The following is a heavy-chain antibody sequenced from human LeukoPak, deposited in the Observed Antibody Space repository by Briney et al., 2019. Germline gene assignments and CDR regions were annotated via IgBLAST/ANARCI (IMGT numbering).Heavy chain of an antibody. CDR1: VGSINSGNW. D-gene: IGHD3-22*01. CDR3: AREPLYYDSSGYYCYFDY. CDR2: INHSGST. Sequence: SGTLSLTCAVSVGSINSGNWWSWVRQSPGKGLEWIGEINHSGSTNYNPSLKSRVTISVDTSKNQFSLKLSSVTAADTAVCYCAREPLYYDSSGYYCYFDYWGQGTLVTVSS. J-gene: IGHJ4*02. V-gene: IGHV4-4*02.